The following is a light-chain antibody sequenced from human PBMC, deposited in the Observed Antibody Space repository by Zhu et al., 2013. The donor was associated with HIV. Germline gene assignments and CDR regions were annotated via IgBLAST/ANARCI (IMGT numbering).Light chain of an antibody. CDR2: DAS. V-gene: IGKV1-5*01. CDR3: QQYDTSWT. J-gene: IGKJ3*01. CDR1: ESIGNS. Sequence: DIQMTQSPSTLSVSLGDRVTITCRASESIGNSLAWYRQKQGMAPELLVYDASILNNGVPSRFSGSGSETHFTLSIASLQADDVATFYCQQYDTSWTFGPG.